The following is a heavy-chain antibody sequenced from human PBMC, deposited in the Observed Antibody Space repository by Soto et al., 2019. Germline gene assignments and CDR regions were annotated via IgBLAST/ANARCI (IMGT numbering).Heavy chain of an antibody. D-gene: IGHD4-17*01. V-gene: IGHV4-39*01. Sequence: SETLSLTCTVSGGSVTNSSYYWGWIRQCPGKGLEWIGSVYYRGRSYSKSSVKSRVTISVDTSKNRFSLSLNSVTASDTAVYFCVSQRTTVPTQAYFDYWGPGALVTVSS. J-gene: IGHJ4*02. CDR1: GGSVTNSSYY. CDR2: VYYRGRS. CDR3: VSQRTTVPTQAYFDY.